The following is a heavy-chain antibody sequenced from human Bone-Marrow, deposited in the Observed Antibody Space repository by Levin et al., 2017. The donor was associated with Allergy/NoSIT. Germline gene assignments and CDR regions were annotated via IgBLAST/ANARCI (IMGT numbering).Heavy chain of an antibody. Sequence: ASVKVSCKASGYTFTSYDINWVRQATGQGLEWMGWMNPNSGNTVYAQKFQGRVTMTRNTSISTAYMELSSLRSEDTAVYYCARYGSSTSCFPYDYSMDVWGQGTTVTVSS. CDR3: ARYGSSTSCFPYDYSMDV. CDR2: MNPNSGNT. D-gene: IGHD2-2*01. V-gene: IGHV1-8*01. J-gene: IGHJ6*02. CDR1: GYTFTSYD.